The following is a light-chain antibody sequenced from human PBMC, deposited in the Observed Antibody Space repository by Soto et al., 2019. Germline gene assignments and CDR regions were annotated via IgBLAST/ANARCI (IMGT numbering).Light chain of an antibody. Sequence: QSVLTQSSSASASLGSSVKLTCTLSSGHSSYIIAWHQQQAGKAPRYLMKLEGSGSYNKGSGGPDRFSGSSSGADRYLTISTLQFEDEANYYCETWDSNTVVFGGGTKLTVL. V-gene: IGLV4-60*02. CDR2: LEGSGSY. CDR1: SGHSSYI. J-gene: IGLJ2*01. CDR3: ETWDSNTVV.